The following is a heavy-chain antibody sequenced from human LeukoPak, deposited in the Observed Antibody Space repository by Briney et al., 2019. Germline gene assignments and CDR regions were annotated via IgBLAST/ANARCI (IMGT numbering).Heavy chain of an antibody. CDR3: ARTSITMVSST. J-gene: IGHJ4*02. CDR1: GYTFTSYG. Sequence: EASVKVSCKTSGYTFTSYGITWVRQAPGQGLEWLGRISGNNGDTSYAHNVDGRVTMTTDTSTSTGYMELRSLRSDDTAVYYCARTSITMVSSTWGQGTLVIVSS. D-gene: IGHD3-10*01. CDR2: ISGNNGDT. V-gene: IGHV1-18*04.